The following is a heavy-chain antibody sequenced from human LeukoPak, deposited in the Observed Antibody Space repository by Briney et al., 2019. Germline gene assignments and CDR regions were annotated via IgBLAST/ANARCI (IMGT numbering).Heavy chain of an antibody. Sequence: SETLSLTCTVSGGSISSYYWSWIRQPPGKGLEWIGYIYYSGSTNYNPSLKSRVTISVDTSKNQFSLKLSSVTAADTAVYYCARHVMGFGELLSWFDLWGQGTLVTVSS. V-gene: IGHV4-59*08. CDR3: ARHVMGFGELLSWFDL. J-gene: IGHJ5*02. D-gene: IGHD3-10*01. CDR1: GGSISSYY. CDR2: IYYSGST.